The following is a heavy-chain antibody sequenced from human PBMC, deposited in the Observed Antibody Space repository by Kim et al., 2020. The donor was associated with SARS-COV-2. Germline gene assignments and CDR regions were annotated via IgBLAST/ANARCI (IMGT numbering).Heavy chain of an antibody. V-gene: IGHV3-21*01. CDR1: GFTFSSYS. Sequence: GGSLRLSCAASGFTFSSYSMNWVRQAPGKGLEWVSSISSSSSYIYYADSVKGRFTISRDNAKNSLYLQMNSLRAEDTAVYYWASLPAASSVSYYYYGMDGWGQGTTVTVSS. CDR2: ISSSSSYI. CDR3: ASLPAASSVSYYYYGMDG. J-gene: IGHJ6*02. D-gene: IGHD2-2*01.